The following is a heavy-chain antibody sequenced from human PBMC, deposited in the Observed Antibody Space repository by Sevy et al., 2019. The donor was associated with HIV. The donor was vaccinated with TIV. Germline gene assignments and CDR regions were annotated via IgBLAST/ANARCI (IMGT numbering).Heavy chain of an antibody. J-gene: IGHJ3*02. CDR1: GGTFSNYA. CDR2: IIPIFGRI. CDR3: ARSPFEGYPQAFDI. Sequence: ASVKVSCKASGGTFSNYAINWVRQAPGQGLQWMGGIIPIFGRIKYVDKFGGRVTITADESTSTAYMELSRLRSDDTAVYFCARSPFEGYPQAFDISGQGTTVTVSS. V-gene: IGHV1-69*13. D-gene: IGHD3-16*01.